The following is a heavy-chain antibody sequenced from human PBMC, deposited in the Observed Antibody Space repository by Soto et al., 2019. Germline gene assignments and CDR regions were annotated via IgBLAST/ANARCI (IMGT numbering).Heavy chain of an antibody. CDR1: GFTFSSYG. J-gene: IGHJ5*02. V-gene: IGHV3-33*01. CDR2: IWYDGSNK. D-gene: IGHD6-13*01. Sequence: QVQLVESGGGVVQPGRSLRLSCGASGFTFSSYGMHWVRQAPGKGLEWVAHIWYDGSNKYHADSVKGRFTISRDNSKNTLFLQMNRLRAEDTAVYSCVRDSEAVVGTWWFDPWGQGTLVTVSP. CDR3: VRDSEAVVGTWWFDP.